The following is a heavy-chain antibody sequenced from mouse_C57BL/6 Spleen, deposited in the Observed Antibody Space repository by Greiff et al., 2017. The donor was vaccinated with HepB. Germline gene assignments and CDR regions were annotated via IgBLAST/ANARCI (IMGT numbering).Heavy chain of an antibody. CDR3: ARRRAYDGYYGY. D-gene: IGHD2-3*01. Sequence: VQLQQSGPELVKPGASVKISCKASGYTFTDYYMNLVKQSHGKSLEWIGDINPNNGGTSYNQKFKGKATLTVDKSSSTAYMELRSLTSEDSAVYYCARRRAYDGYYGYWGQGTTLTVSS. CDR1: GYTFTDYY. CDR2: INPNNGGT. J-gene: IGHJ2*01. V-gene: IGHV1-26*01.